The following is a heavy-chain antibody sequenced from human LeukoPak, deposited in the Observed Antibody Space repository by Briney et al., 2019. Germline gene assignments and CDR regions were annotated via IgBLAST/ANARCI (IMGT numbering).Heavy chain of an antibody. CDR1: GFTFSSYA. D-gene: IGHD5-12*01. V-gene: IGHV3-23*01. CDR2: ISGSGGST. CDR3: AKHSGYDLTGLDDP. Sequence: QPGGSLRLSCAASGFTFSSYAMSWVRQAPGKGLEWVSAISGSGGSTYYADSVKDRFTISRDNSKNTLYLQMNSLRVEDTAVYYCAKHSGYDLTGLDDPWGQGTLVTVSS. J-gene: IGHJ5*02.